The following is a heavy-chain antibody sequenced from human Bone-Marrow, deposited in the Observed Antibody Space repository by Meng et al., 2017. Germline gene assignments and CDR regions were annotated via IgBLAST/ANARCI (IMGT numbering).Heavy chain of an antibody. J-gene: IGHJ4*02. Sequence: GESLKISCAASGFTFSSYSMNWVRQAPGKGLEWVSSISSSSSYIYYADSVKGRFTISRDNAKNSLYLQMNSLRAEDTAVYHCARDLVPGIFDYWGQGTLVTVSS. CDR2: ISSSSSYI. D-gene: IGHD1-26*01. CDR3: ARDLVPGIFDY. CDR1: GFTFSSYS. V-gene: IGHV3-21*01.